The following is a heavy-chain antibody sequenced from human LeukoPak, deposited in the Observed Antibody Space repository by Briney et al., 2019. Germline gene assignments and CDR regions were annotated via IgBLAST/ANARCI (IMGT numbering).Heavy chain of an antibody. Sequence: SVKVSCKASGGTFSSYAISWVRQAPGQGLEWMGGIIPIFGTANYAQKLQGRVTITTDESTSTAYMELSSLRSEDTAVYYCASGLGYYDSSGYYTDLDYWGQGTLVTVSS. CDR3: ASGLGYYDSSGYYTDLDY. J-gene: IGHJ4*02. CDR2: IIPIFGTA. CDR1: GGTFSSYA. V-gene: IGHV1-69*05. D-gene: IGHD3-22*01.